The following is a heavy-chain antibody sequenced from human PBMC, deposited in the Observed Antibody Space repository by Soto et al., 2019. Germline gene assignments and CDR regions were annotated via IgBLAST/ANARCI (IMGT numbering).Heavy chain of an antibody. Sequence: EVQLLESGGGLVQPGGSLRLSCAASGFTFSSYAMSWVRQAPGKGLEWVSAISGSGGSTYYADSVKGRFTISRDNSKNRLYRQRNSLRAEDTAVYYCAKAGTTVTTGAYFDLWGRGTLVTVSS. CDR1: GFTFSSYA. CDR3: AKAGTTVTTGAYFDL. CDR2: ISGSGGST. D-gene: IGHD4-17*01. J-gene: IGHJ2*01. V-gene: IGHV3-23*01.